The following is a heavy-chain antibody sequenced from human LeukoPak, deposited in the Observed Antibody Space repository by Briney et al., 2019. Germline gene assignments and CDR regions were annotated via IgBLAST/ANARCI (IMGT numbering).Heavy chain of an antibody. Sequence: PSETLSLTCAVYGGSFSGYYRSWIRQPPGKGLEWIGEINHSGSTNYNPSLKSRVTISVDTSKNQFSLKLSSVTAADTAVYYCARRAVADHAYNWFDPWGQGTLVTVSS. D-gene: IGHD6-19*01. CDR1: GGSFSGYY. CDR2: INHSGST. J-gene: IGHJ5*02. V-gene: IGHV4-34*01. CDR3: ARRAVADHAYNWFDP.